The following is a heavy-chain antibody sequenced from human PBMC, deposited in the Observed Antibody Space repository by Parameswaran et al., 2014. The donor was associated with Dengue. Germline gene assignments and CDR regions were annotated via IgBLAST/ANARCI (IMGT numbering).Heavy chain of an antibody. J-gene: IGHJ5*02. V-gene: IGHV4-61*02. D-gene: IGHD2-2*01. CDR2: IYTSGST. CDR3: ARVLYCSSTSCYAQNNWFDP. Sequence: WIRQPHGKGLEWIGRIYTSGSTNYNPSLKSRVTISVDTSKNQFSLKLSSVTAADTAVYYCARVLYCSSTSCYAQNNWFDPWGQGTLVTVSS.